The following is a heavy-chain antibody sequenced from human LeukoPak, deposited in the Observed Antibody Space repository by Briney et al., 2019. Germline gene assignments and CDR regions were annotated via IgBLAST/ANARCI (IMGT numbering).Heavy chain of an antibody. CDR1: GFTFSGNG. V-gene: IGHV3-23*01. CDR3: AGHGSSSF. CDR2: ISGSGDGK. Sequence: GGSLRLSCAVSGFTFSGNGMTWVRQAPGKGLEWVSDISGSGDGKYYADSVKGRFTISRDNSKSTLCLQMNTLRAEDSAVYYCAGHGSSSFGGQGTLVTVSS. J-gene: IGHJ4*02. D-gene: IGHD6-6*01.